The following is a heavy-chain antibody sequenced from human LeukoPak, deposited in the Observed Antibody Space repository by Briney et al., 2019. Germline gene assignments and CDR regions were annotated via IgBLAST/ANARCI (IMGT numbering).Heavy chain of an antibody. Sequence: ASVKVSCKASGYTFIGNNSNWVRQAPGQRLEWMGWINVGNGDTKYSQKFQGRVTITMDTSARPGYIELSSLRSEDTAVYYCARGNYGMDVWGKGTTITVSS. CDR2: INVGNGDT. J-gene: IGHJ6*04. CDR1: GYTFIGNN. CDR3: ARGNYGMDV. V-gene: IGHV1-3*01.